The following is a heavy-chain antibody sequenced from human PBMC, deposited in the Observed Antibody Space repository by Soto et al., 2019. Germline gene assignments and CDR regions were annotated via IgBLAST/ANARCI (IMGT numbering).Heavy chain of an antibody. D-gene: IGHD1-26*01. V-gene: IGHV1-8*01. J-gene: IGHJ4*02. CDR2: MNPNTGNI. CDR1: GYTFTSSD. CDR3: ARGRIVGAAFDY. Sequence: QVQLVQSGAEMKKSGASVKVSCKASGYTFTSSDINWVRQATGQGLEWMGWMNPNTGNIGYTQRFQGRVSMTRNISITTAYMELSGLKSDDTAVYYCARGRIVGAAFDYWGQGTLVTVSS.